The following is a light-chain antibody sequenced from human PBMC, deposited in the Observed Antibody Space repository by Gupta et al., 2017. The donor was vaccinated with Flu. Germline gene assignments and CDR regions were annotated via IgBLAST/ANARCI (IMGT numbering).Light chain of an antibody. CDR3: QQYGSSPRT. CDR1: QSVSSSY. V-gene: IGKV3-20*01. Sequence: LTPPPGSLSLSPGERATLSCRASQSVSSSYLAWYQQKPGQAPRLLIYGASSRATGIPDRFSGSGSGTDFTLTISRLEPEDFAVYYCQQYGSSPRTFGQGTKLEIK. J-gene: IGKJ2*01. CDR2: GAS.